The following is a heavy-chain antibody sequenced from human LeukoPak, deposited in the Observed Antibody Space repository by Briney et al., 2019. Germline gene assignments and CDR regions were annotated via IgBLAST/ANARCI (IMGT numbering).Heavy chain of an antibody. Sequence: SETLSLTCTVSGGSISSGDYYWSWIRQHPGKGLEWIGYIYNNGRAYYNPSPRSRVTISVDTSKNQFSLKLSSVTAADTAVYYSARGGSSGYHFDSWGQGTLVTVSS. V-gene: IGHV4-31*03. CDR1: GGSISSGDYY. CDR3: ARGGSSGYHFDS. D-gene: IGHD3-22*01. J-gene: IGHJ4*02. CDR2: IYNNGRA.